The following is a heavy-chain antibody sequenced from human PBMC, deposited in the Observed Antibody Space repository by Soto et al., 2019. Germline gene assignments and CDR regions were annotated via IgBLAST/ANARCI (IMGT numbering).Heavy chain of an antibody. J-gene: IGHJ4*02. V-gene: IGHV3-23*01. CDR2: ISGSGGST. CDR3: AKYCSSTSCYFDY. D-gene: IGHD2-2*01. Sequence: GGSLRLSCAASGFTFCSYAMSWVRQAPGKGLEWVSAISGSGGSTYYADSVKGRFTISRDNSKNTLYLQMNSLRAEDTAVYYCAKYCSSTSCYFDYWGQGTLVTVSS. CDR1: GFTFCSYA.